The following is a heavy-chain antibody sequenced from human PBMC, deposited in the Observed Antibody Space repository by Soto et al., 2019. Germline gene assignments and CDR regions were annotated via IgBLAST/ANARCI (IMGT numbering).Heavy chain of an antibody. CDR1: GYTFTSYD. CDR2: MNPNSGNT. V-gene: IGHV1-8*01. J-gene: IGHJ3*02. D-gene: IGHD1-1*01. CDR3: ASTTGRGRVVDAFDI. Sequence: QVQLVQSGAEVKKPGASVKVSCKASGYTFTSYDINWVRQATGHGLEWMVWMNPNSGNTGYAQKFQGTDSMTRNTSISTAYMELSRLRSEDSAVYYCASTTGRGRVVDAFDIWRQGKMVTVSS.